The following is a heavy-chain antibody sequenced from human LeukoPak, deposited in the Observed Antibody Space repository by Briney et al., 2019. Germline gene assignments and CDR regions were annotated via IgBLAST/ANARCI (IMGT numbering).Heavy chain of an antibody. CDR2: IYYSGST. Sequence: SETLSLTCTVSGGSISSHYWSWIRQPPGKGLEWIGYIYYSGSTNYNPSLKSRVTISVDTSKNQFSLKLSSVTAAGTAVYYCARVPGYSYVSYYYYYMDVWGKGITVTVSS. CDR1: GGSISSHY. J-gene: IGHJ6*03. D-gene: IGHD5-18*01. V-gene: IGHV4-59*11. CDR3: ARVPGYSYVSYYYYYMDV.